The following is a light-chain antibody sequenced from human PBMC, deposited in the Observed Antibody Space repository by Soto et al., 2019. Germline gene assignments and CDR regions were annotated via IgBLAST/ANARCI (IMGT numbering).Light chain of an antibody. J-gene: IGKJ1*01. CDR3: QHYNSYSEA. V-gene: IGKV1-5*03. CDR2: KAS. CDR1: QTISSW. Sequence: DIQMTHSPSTLSGSVGDRVTITCRASQTISSWLAWYQQKPGKAPKLLIYKASTLKSGVPSRFSSSGSGTEFTLTISSLQPDDFATYYCQHYNSYSEAFGHGTKVDIK.